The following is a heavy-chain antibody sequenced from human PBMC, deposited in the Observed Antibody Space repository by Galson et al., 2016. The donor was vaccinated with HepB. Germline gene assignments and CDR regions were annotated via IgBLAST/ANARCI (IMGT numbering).Heavy chain of an antibody. D-gene: IGHD2-2*01. CDR3: AAYCTSSDCYGGFPY. Sequence: QSGAEVKKSGESLKISCKGSGHSFSKYWIAWVRQMPGKGLEWVGIIYPGDSDTRVSPSFQGQVTISADESIDTAYLQWSSLKASDTAMYYCAAYCTSSDCYGGFPYWGQGTLVTVSS. J-gene: IGHJ4*02. CDR2: IYPGDSDT. CDR1: GHSFSKYW. V-gene: IGHV5-51*01.